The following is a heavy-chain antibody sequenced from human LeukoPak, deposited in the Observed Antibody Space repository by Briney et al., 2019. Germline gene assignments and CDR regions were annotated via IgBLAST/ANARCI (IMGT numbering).Heavy chain of an antibody. V-gene: IGHV3-33*01. CDR1: GFTFSSYG. CDR3: ATAGWGNGYNVLDY. D-gene: IGHD5-24*01. CDR2: IWYDGSNK. J-gene: IGHJ4*02. Sequence: GGSLRLSCAASGFTFSSYGMHWVRQAPGKGLEWVAVIWYDGSNKYYADSVKGRFTISRDNSKNTLYLQMNSLRAEDTAVYYCATAGWGNGYNVLDYWGQGTLVTVSS.